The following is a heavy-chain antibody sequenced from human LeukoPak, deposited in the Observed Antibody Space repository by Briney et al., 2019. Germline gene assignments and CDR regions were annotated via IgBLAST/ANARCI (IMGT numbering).Heavy chain of an antibody. CDR1: GGSISSYY. CDR2: IHYTGRA. Sequence: SETLSLTCTVSGGSISSYYWSWIRQPPGKGLEWIGSIHYTGRAHYNPSLKSRVTISVDTSKSQFSLKLPSVTAADTAVYYCGRTWGYYFDYWGQGTLVTVSS. J-gene: IGHJ4*02. CDR3: GRTWGYYFDY. D-gene: IGHD3-16*01. V-gene: IGHV4-59*12.